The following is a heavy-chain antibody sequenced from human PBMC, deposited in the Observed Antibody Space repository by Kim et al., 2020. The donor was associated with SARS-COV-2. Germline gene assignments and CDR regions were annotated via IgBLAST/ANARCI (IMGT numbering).Heavy chain of an antibody. Sequence: ADSVKGRFTISRDNAKNSLYLQMNSLRAEDTAVYYCARAFYYYDSSGYSIWGQGTMVTVSS. D-gene: IGHD3-22*01. V-gene: IGHV3-21*01. J-gene: IGHJ3*02. CDR3: ARAFYYYDSSGYSI.